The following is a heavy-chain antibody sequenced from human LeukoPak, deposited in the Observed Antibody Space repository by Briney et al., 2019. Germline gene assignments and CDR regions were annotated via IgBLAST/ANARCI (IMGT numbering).Heavy chain of an antibody. V-gene: IGHV1-46*01. J-gene: IGHJ4*02. Sequence: ASVKVSCKASGYTFTRYYMHWVRQAPGQGLEWMGIINPSGGSTSYAQKFQGRVTMTRDTSTSTVYMELSSLRSEDTAVYYCARVLGSYCFDYWGQGTLVTVSS. CDR2: INPSGGST. CDR3: ARVLGSYCFDY. D-gene: IGHD1-26*01. CDR1: GYTFTRYY.